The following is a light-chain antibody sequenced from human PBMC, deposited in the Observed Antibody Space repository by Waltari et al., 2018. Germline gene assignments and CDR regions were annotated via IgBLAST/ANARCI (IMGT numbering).Light chain of an antibody. CDR2: EVS. Sequence: QSDLTQPASVSGSPGQSVTISCTAPSSAVGSYTFVSWYQQYPGKAPKVMIYEVSKRPSGVSNRYSGSKSGNTASLTISGLQAEDEADYYCCSYASTSNSVVFGGGTKLTVL. CDR1: SSAVGSYTF. J-gene: IGLJ2*01. V-gene: IGLV2-23*02. CDR3: CSYASTSNSVV.